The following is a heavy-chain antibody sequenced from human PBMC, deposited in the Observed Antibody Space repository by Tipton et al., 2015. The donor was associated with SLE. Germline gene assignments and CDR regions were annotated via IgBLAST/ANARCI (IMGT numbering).Heavy chain of an antibody. CDR1: GYSISSGYY. CDR2: IYHSGST. V-gene: IGHV4-38-2*01. Sequence: TLSLTCAVSGYSISSGYYWGWIRQPPGKGLEWIGNIYHSGSTYYNPSLKSRVTISVDTSKNQFSLKLSSVTAADTAVYYCASLLVSSSWYGAHFDYWGQGTLVTVSS. J-gene: IGHJ4*02. D-gene: IGHD6-13*01. CDR3: ASLLVSSSWYGAHFDY.